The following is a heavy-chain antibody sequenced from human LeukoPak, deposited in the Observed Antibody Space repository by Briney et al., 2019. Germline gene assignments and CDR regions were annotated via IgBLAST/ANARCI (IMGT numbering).Heavy chain of an antibody. CDR3: ARGYHGY. V-gene: IGHV3-66*01. J-gene: IGHJ4*02. D-gene: IGHD3-16*02. CDR2: IYSGGST. CDR1: GFAVITNY. Sequence: GGSLRLSCAASGFAVITNYMSWVRQAPGKGLEWASTIYSGGSTHYADSVQGRFTISRGNSKNMLYLQMNSLRAEDTAVYYCARGYHGYWGQGTLVTVSS.